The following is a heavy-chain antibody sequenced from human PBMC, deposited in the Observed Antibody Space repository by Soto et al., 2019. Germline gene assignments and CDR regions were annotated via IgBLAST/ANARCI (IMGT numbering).Heavy chain of an antibody. CDR3: ARTRLVDYGMDV. D-gene: IGHD2-15*01. V-gene: IGHV4-39*01. Sequence: QVQLQESGPGLVKPSETLSLTCTVSGGSISSSSYYWGWIRQPPGKGLEWLGRIYYSGSTYYNPSLKSRVTISVDTSKNQFSLKLSSVTAADTAVYYCARTRLVDYGMDVWGQGTTVTVSS. CDR2: IYYSGST. CDR1: GGSISSSSYY. J-gene: IGHJ6*02.